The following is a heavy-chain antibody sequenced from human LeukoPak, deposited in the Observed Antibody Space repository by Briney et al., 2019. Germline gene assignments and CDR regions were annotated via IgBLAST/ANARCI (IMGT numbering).Heavy chain of an antibody. V-gene: IGHV3-33*01. J-gene: IGHJ6*02. D-gene: IGHD3-3*01. CDR1: GFTFSSYG. CDR2: IWYDGSNK. Sequence: GSLRISCAASGFTFSSYGMHWVRQAPGKGLEWVAVIWYDGSNKYYADSVKGRFTISRDNSKNTLYLQMNSLRAEDTAVYYCARDLVGDFWSGYLYGMDVWGQGTTVTVSS. CDR3: ARDLVGDFWSGYLYGMDV.